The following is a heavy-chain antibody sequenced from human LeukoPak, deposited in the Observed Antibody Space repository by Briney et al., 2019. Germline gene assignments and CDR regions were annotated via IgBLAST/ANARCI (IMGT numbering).Heavy chain of an antibody. Sequence: PSETLSLTCTVSGGSISSYYWSWIRQPAGKGLEWIGRIYTSGSTNYNPSRKRRVTMSVDTSKNQFSLKLSSVTAADTAVYYCARDEDTAMETRGINWFDPWGQGTLVTVSS. CDR1: GGSISSYY. CDR3: ARDEDTAMETRGINWFDP. V-gene: IGHV4-4*07. J-gene: IGHJ5*02. D-gene: IGHD5-18*01. CDR2: IYTSGST.